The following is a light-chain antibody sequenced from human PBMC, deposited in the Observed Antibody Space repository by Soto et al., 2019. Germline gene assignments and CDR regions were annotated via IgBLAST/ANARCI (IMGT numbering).Light chain of an antibody. CDR3: CSYAGSNTPYV. Sequence: QSVLTQPASVSGSPGQSITISCTGTSSDVGSYNLVSWYQQHPGKAPKLMNYEGSKRPSGVSNRFSGSKSGNTASLTISGLQAEDEADYYCCSYAGSNTPYVFGTGTK. CDR2: EGS. V-gene: IGLV2-23*01. CDR1: SSDVGSYNL. J-gene: IGLJ1*01.